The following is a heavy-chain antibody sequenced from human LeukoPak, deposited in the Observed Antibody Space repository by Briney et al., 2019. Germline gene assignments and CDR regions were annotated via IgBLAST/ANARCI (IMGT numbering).Heavy chain of an antibody. Sequence: SETLSLTCTVSGGSISSYYWSWIRQPAGKGLEWIGRIYTSGSTNYNPSLKSRVTMSVDTSKNQFSLKLSSVTAADTAVYYCARDMGYDSSGYYSYDASDIGGQGTMVTVSS. J-gene: IGHJ3*02. V-gene: IGHV4-4*07. CDR3: ARDMGYDSSGYYSYDASDI. D-gene: IGHD3-22*01. CDR1: GGSISSYY. CDR2: IYTSGST.